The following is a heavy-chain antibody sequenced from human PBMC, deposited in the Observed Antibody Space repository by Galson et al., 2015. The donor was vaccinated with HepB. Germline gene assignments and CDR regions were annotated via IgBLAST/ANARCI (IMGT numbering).Heavy chain of an antibody. CDR3: ARTIWLPDY. V-gene: IGHV3-7*01. CDR1: GFTFSIFW. J-gene: IGHJ4*02. D-gene: IGHD5-24*01. Sequence: SLRLSCAASGFTFSIFWMSWVRQAPGKGLEWVANMNQDGSEKYYVSSVKGRFTISRDNAKNSLYLQMSSLRAEDTAVYYCARTIWLPDYWGQGTLVTVSS. CDR2: MNQDGSEK.